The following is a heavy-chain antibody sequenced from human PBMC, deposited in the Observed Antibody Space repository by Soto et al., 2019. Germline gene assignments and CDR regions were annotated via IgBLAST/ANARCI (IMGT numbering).Heavy chain of an antibody. J-gene: IGHJ6*02. D-gene: IGHD2-21*02. CDR2: IYPGDSDN. CDR1: GYSFTSYW. CDR3: ARSGDLVDYYYGMDV. Sequence: GESLKISCKGSGYSFTSYWIGWVRQMPGKGLEWMGIIYPGDSDNRYSPSFQGQVTISADKSISTAYLQWSSLKASDTAMYYCARSGDLVDYYYGMDVWGQGTTVTVSS. V-gene: IGHV5-51*01.